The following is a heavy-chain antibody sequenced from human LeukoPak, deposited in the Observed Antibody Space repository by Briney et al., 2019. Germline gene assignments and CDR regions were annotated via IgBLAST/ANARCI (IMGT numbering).Heavy chain of an antibody. CDR2: IYPGDSDT. Sequence: GESLKISCKASGYQFNTYWIVWVRQMPDKGLEWMGSIYPGDSDTRYSQSFQGQVTISADKSIGTAYLQWNSLKASDTAMYYCARRGRASNILTGYFEWFFDLWGRGTLVTVSS. V-gene: IGHV5-51*01. J-gene: IGHJ2*01. CDR1: GYQFNTYW. CDR3: ARRGRASNILTGYFEWFFDL. D-gene: IGHD3-9*01.